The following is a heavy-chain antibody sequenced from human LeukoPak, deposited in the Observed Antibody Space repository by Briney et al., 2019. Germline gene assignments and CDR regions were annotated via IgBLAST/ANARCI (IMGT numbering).Heavy chain of an antibody. CDR1: GGSMYVSNW. CDR2: IHHSGSA. V-gene: IGHV4-4*02. CDR3: ARVSGGSWFAP. D-gene: IGHD2-15*01. Sequence: PSETLSLTCAVSGGSMYVSNWWTWVRQSPGKGLEWIGEIHHSGSANYNPSLKSRVTISVDTSKNHFSLNLRAVTAADMAVYSCARVSGGSWFAPWGQGTLVIVSS. J-gene: IGHJ5*02.